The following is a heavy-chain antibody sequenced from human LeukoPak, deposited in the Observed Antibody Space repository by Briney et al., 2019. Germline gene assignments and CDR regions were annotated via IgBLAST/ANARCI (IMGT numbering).Heavy chain of an antibody. V-gene: IGHV4-34*01. CDR3: ARGRCSGGSCYAVDFDY. Sequence: SETLSLTCAVYGGSFSGYYWSWIRQPPGKGLEWIGEINHSGSTNHNPSLKSRVTISVDTSKNQFSLKLSSVTAADTAVYYCARGRCSGGSCYAVDFDYWGQGTLVTVSS. J-gene: IGHJ4*02. CDR2: INHSGST. D-gene: IGHD2-15*01. CDR1: GGSFSGYY.